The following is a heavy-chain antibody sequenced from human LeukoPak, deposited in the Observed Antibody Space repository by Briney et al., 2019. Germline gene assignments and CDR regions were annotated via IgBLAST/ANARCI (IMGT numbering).Heavy chain of an antibody. CDR1: GGTFSSYA. J-gene: IGHJ4*02. Sequence: ASVKVSCKASGGTFSSYAISWVRQAPGQGLEWMGWISTYNGNTNYAQKLQGRVTMATDTSTSTAYMELRSLRTDDTAVYYCARGAALVRANVHFDYWGQGTLVTVSS. CDR3: ARGAALVRANVHFDY. V-gene: IGHV1-18*01. CDR2: ISTYNGNT. D-gene: IGHD3-10*01.